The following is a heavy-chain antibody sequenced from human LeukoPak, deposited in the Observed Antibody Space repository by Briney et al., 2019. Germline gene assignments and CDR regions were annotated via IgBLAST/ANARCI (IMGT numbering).Heavy chain of an antibody. Sequence: GGSLGLSCAVSGFTFSRYSMNWVRQAPGKGLEWVSYISESSSTKYYADSVKGRFTISRDNAQNSLFLQISSLRAEDTAVYYCARVATSLARDDYWGQGTLVTVSS. CDR3: ARVATSLARDDY. CDR2: ISESSSTK. J-gene: IGHJ4*02. CDR1: GFTFSRYS. V-gene: IGHV3-48*01.